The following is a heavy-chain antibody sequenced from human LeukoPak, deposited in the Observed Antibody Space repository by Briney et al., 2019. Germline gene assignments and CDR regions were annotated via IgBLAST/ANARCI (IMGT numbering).Heavy chain of an antibody. CDR3: AKSSYYDSSGYYREYYFDY. J-gene: IGHJ4*02. CDR1: GFTVNSNY. CDR2: LYSDGRT. V-gene: IGHV3-53*01. D-gene: IGHD3-22*01. Sequence: GGSLRLSCAASGFTVNSNYMNWVRQAPGKGLEWVSVLYSDGRTYYADSVKGRVTVSRDNSKSTLYLQMNSLRAEDTAVYYCAKSSYYDSSGYYREYYFDYWGQGTLVTVSS.